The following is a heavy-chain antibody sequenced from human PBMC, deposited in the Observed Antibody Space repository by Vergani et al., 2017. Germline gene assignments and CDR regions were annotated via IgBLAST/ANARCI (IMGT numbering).Heavy chain of an antibody. CDR2: ISNSGNTI. V-gene: IGHV3-11*04. D-gene: IGHD3-10*01. CDR3: ARDGSGRGVPDY. CDR1: GFSFSDHY. Sequence: QVQLVESGGGLVKPGGSLRLSCAASGFSFSDHYMTWIRQAPGKGLEWVSYISNSGNTIEYADSVKGRFSISRDNAKSSLFLQMDSLRAEPTAVYYCARDGSGRGVPDYWGQGTLVTVSS. J-gene: IGHJ4*02.